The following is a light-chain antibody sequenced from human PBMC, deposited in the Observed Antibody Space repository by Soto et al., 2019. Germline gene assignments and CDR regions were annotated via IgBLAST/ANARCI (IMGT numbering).Light chain of an antibody. CDR1: QSLSTN. V-gene: IGKV3-15*01. CDR2: GAS. CDR3: QQYNIWPPWT. Sequence: EIVMTQSPATLSVSPGEGATLSCRASQSLSTNLAWYQQKPGQAPRLLIYGASTRATGIPARFSGSGSGTEFTLTISSRQSEDFAIYYCQQYNIWPPWTFGQGTKVEIK. J-gene: IGKJ1*01.